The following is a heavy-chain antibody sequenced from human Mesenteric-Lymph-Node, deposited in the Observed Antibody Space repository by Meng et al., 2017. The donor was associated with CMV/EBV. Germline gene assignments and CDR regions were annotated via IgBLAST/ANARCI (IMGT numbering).Heavy chain of an antibody. J-gene: IGHJ2*01. D-gene: IGHD6-19*01. CDR2: ISSSSSYI. CDR1: GFTFSSYS. CDR3: ARESHSGAWNNWYFDI. V-gene: IGHV3-21*01. Sequence: GESLKISCAASGFTFSSYSMNWVRQAPGKGLEWVSSISSSSSYIYYADSVKGRFTISRDNAKNSLYLQIDSLRAGDTAVYYCARESHSGAWNNWYFDIWGRGTLVTVSS.